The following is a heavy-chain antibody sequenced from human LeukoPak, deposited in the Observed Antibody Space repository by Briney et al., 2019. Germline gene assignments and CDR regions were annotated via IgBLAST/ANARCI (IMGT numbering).Heavy chain of an antibody. CDR2: ISGSGVNT. CDR3: AKGPGYCSGSSYYSDHGSYFDY. Sequence: GGSLRLSCSASGSTFSSYAMSWVRQAPGKGLEWVSAISGSGVNTYYADSVKGRFTISRDNSKNTLYLQMNSLRAEDTAVYYCAKGPGYCSGSSYYSDHGSYFDYWGQGTLVTVSS. CDR1: GSTFSSYA. D-gene: IGHD2-15*01. J-gene: IGHJ4*02. V-gene: IGHV3-23*01.